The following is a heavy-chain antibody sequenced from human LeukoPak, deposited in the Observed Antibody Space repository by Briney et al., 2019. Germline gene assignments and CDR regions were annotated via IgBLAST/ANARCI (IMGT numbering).Heavy chain of an antibody. J-gene: IGHJ1*01. D-gene: IGHD2-2*01. CDR2: ISTGSSSI. CDR3: ARAGRSSPLGEH. CDR1: GFTFGSYA. V-gene: IGHV3-48*01. Sequence: GGSLRLSCAASGFTFGSYAMNWVRQAPGKGLEWVSHISTGSSSIYYADSVKGRFTISRDNAKNSLYLQMNSLRAEDTAVYYCARAGRSSPLGEHWGRGTLVTVSS.